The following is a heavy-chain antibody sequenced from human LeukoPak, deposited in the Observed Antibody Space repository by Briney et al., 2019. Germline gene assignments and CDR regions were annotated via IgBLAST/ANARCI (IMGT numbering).Heavy chain of an antibody. Sequence: GESLKTSCKGSGYSFISYWIGWVRQMPGKGLEWMGSIYPGDSDTRYSPSFQGQVTISADKSISTAYLQWSSLKASDTAMYYCAACISGTIGDFDHWGQGTLVTVSS. J-gene: IGHJ4*02. CDR1: GYSFISYW. CDR2: IYPGDSDT. V-gene: IGHV5-51*01. CDR3: AACISGTIGDFDH. D-gene: IGHD1-7*01.